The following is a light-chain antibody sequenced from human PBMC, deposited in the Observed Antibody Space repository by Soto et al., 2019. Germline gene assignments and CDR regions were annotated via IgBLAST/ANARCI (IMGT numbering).Light chain of an antibody. CDR1: QSVSSNY. CDR3: QQYGSSPYT. CDR2: GAS. V-gene: IGKV3-20*01. J-gene: IGKJ2*01. Sequence: EIVLTQSPGTLSLSPGERVTFSCRASQSVSSNYLAWYQQKPGQAPRLLIDGASSRATGIPDRFSGSGSGTDFTLTISRLEPEDFAVYYCQQYGSSPYTFGQGTKLEIK.